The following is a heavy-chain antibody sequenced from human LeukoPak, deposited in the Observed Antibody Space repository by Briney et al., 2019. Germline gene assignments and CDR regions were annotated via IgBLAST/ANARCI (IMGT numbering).Heavy chain of an antibody. CDR2: INPSGGST. CDR1: GYTFTSYY. J-gene: IGHJ6*03. CDR3: ARVVVPAAMGGWGYYYYYMDV. V-gene: IGHV1-46*01. D-gene: IGHD2-2*01. Sequence: ASVKVSCKASGYTFTSYYMHWVRQAPGQGLEWMGIINPSGGSTSYAQKFQGRVTMTTDTSTSTAYMELRSLRSDDTAVYYCARVVVPAAMGGWGYYYYYMDVWGKGTTVTVSS.